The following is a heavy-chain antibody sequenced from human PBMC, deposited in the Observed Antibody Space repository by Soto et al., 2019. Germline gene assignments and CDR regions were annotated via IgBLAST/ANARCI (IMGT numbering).Heavy chain of an antibody. CDR2: IKSKTDGGTT. CDR3: TTSSPSYDYIWGSYRDY. V-gene: IGHV3-15*01. D-gene: IGHD3-16*02. J-gene: IGHJ4*02. CDR1: GFTFSNAW. Sequence: GGSLRLSCAASGFTFSNAWMSWVRQAPGKGLEWVGRIKSKTDGGTTDYAAPVKGRFTISRDDSKNTLYLQMNSLKTEDTAVYYCTTSSPSYDYIWGSYRDYWGQGTLVTVSS.